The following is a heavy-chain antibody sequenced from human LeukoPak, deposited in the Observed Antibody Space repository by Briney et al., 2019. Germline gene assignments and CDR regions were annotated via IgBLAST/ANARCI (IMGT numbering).Heavy chain of an antibody. J-gene: IGHJ4*02. Sequence: GGSLRLSRAASGFTVSRNYMSGVREAPGEGRGWVSVIYSGGSTNYADSVKGRFTISRDNSKNTMYLQMKSLIRESTTMYYCAKLFQLDSWGQGTLVSVSS. CDR2: IYSGGST. CDR1: GFTVSRNY. CDR3: AKLFQLDS. V-gene: IGHV3-66*04.